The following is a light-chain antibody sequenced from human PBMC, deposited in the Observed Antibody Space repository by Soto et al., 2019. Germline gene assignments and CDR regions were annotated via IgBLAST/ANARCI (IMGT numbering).Light chain of an antibody. V-gene: IGKV1D-12*01. CDR1: QGIRSW. J-gene: IGKJ4*01. CDR2: AAS. Sequence: DIQMTQSPSSVSASVGDRVTITCRASQGIRSWLAWYQQRPGKAPKLLISAASSLQSAVPSRFSGSGSGTDFTLTIIILQPDDFATSYCQQSDTFPATFGGGPKVDIK. CDR3: QQSDTFPAT.